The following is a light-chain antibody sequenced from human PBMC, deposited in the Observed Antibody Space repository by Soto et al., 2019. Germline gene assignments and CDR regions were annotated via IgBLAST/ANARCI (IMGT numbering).Light chain of an antibody. CDR3: SSYTRSSTLYV. CDR2: DVS. Sequence: QSALTQPASVSGSPGQSITISCNGSSSDVGGYNYVSWYQQHPGKAPKLMIYDVSNRPSGVSNRFSGSKSGNTASLTISGLQAEDEADYYCSSYTRSSTLYVFGTGTKVTVL. J-gene: IGLJ1*01. V-gene: IGLV2-14*01. CDR1: SSDVGGYNY.